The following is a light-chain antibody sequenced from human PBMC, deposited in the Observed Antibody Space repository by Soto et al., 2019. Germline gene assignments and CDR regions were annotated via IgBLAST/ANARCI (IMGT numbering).Light chain of an antibody. V-gene: IGLV1-40*01. Sequence: QLVLTQPPSVSGAPGQRVTISCTGSSSNIGAGYDVHWYQQLPGTAPKLLIYGNSNRPSGVPDRFSGSKSGTSASLAITGLQAEDEADYYCAVWDASLSAWVFGGGTKLTVL. CDR1: SSNIGAGYD. J-gene: IGLJ3*02. CDR3: AVWDASLSAWV. CDR2: GNS.